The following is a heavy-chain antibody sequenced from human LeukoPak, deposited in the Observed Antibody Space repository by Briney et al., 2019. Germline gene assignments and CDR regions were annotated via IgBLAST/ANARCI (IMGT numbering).Heavy chain of an antibody. J-gene: IGHJ5*02. Sequence: VASVKVSCKASGYTFTGYYMHWVRQAPGQGLEWMGRINPNSGGTNYAQKFQGRVTMTRDTSISTAYMELSRLRSDDTAVYYCARELSGEYSSSRGLDWFDPWDQGTLVTVSS. CDR2: INPNSGGT. D-gene: IGHD6-6*01. V-gene: IGHV1-2*06. CDR3: ARELSGEYSSSRGLDWFDP. CDR1: GYTFTGYY.